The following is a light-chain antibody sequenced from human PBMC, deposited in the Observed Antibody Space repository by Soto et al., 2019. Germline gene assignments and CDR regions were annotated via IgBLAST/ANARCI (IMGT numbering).Light chain of an antibody. J-gene: IGKJ4*01. V-gene: IGKV1-27*01. Sequence: DIQMTQSPSALSASVGDRVIITCRASQGISNYLAWYQQKPGKVPKLLIYTASTLQSGVPSRFSGSGSGTDFTLTISCLQPEDVATYYCQKYNSVPLTFGGGTKVEIK. CDR1: QGISNY. CDR3: QKYNSVPLT. CDR2: TAS.